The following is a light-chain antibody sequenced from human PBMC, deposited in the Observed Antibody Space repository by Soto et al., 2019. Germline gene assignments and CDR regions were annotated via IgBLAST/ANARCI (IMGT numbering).Light chain of an antibody. CDR3: QQYKNWPPLT. J-gene: IGKJ4*01. CDR2: GAF. Sequence: EIGMTQSLATLSVSPGETATLSCRASQSVTYNLAWYQQKPGQGPRLLIYGAFTRATGIPARFSGSGSGTEFTLTISSLQSEDFAVYYCQQYKNWPPLTFGGGTKVEIK. CDR1: QSVTYN. V-gene: IGKV3-15*01.